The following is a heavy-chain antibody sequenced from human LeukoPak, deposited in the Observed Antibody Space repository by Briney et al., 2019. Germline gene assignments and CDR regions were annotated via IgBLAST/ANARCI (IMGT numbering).Heavy chain of an antibody. Sequence: PGGSLRLSCAASGFTFSSYEMNWVRQAPGKGLEWVPYISSSGSTIYYADSVKGRFTISRDNAKNSLYLQMNSLRAEDTAVYYCAREALRLVLDYWGQGTLVTVSS. J-gene: IGHJ4*02. CDR1: GFTFSSYE. D-gene: IGHD3-9*01. CDR3: AREALRLVLDY. CDR2: ISSSGSTI. V-gene: IGHV3-48*03.